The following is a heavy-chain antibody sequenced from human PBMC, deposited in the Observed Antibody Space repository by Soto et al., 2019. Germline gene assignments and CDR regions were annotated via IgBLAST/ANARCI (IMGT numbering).Heavy chain of an antibody. CDR2: VYHNGGA. V-gene: IGHV4-39*01. D-gene: IGHD2-21*01. Sequence: SETLSLTCTVSGVSTHNSHSFWAWIRQPPGKGLEFIGSVYHNGGAHYNSSLKSRVTISVDTAHNQVSLRMRSLTAADTAVYYCGRVVEGATRHTDPDSWGQGIMVT. CDR1: GVSTHNSHSF. CDR3: GRVVEGATRHTDPDS. J-gene: IGHJ5*01.